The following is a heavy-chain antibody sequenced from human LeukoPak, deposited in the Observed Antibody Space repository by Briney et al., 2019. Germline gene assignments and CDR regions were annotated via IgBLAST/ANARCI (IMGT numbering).Heavy chain of an antibody. CDR2: ISSSSSTI. V-gene: IGHV3-48*04. CDR1: GFTFSSYS. D-gene: IGHD1-26*01. J-gene: IGHJ4*02. Sequence: PGGSLRLSCAASGFTFSSYSIHWVRQAPGKGLEWVSHISSSSSTISYADSVKGRFTISRDNAKYSLYLQMNSLRAEDTAVYYCASVGALGYWGQGTLVTVSS. CDR3: ASVGALGY.